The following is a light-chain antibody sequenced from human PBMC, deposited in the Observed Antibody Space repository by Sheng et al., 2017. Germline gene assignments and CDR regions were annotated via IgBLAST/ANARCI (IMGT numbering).Light chain of an antibody. CDR2: HTS. V-gene: IGKV3-20*01. Sequence: EIVLTQSPGTLSLSPGERATLSCRTSQSVNSDHIAWYQQKPGQAPRLLIHHTSSRATGIPDRFSGSGSETDFTLTISSVQSEDFAVYYCQQYTHWPRTFGQGTKVEI. CDR1: QSVNSDH. J-gene: IGKJ1*01. CDR3: QQYTHWPRT.